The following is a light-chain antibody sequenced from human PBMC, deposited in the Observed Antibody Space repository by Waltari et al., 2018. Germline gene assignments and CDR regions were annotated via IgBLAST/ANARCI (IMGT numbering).Light chain of an antibody. CDR1: QSFLSTSNNVNH. CDR3: QQYYDTPRT. CDR2: WAS. J-gene: IGKJ2*01. V-gene: IGKV4-1*01. Sequence: DIVMTQSPDSLAVSLGERATINCKSSQSFLSTSNNVNHLAWYRQRPGQPPKLLIYWASTRESGVPDRFSGSGSGTDFTLTISSLQAEDVAVYYCQQYYDTPRTFGQGTKLEIK.